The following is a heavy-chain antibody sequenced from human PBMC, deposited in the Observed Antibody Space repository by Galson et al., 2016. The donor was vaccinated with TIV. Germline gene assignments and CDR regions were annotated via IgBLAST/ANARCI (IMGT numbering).Heavy chain of an antibody. J-gene: IGHJ5*02. Sequence: QSGAEVKKPGESLRISCKDSGDRFTTYWIAWLRQMPGKGLQWMGIIFPSDSDTRYSPSFEDQVTISADKSISTVSLQWSSLKASDTAIYYCAKVYGSGTYPSWFGPWGQGTLGTVSS. CDR2: IFPSDSDT. D-gene: IGHD3-10*01. V-gene: IGHV5-51*03. CDR3: AKVYGSGTYPSWFGP. CDR1: GDRFTTYW.